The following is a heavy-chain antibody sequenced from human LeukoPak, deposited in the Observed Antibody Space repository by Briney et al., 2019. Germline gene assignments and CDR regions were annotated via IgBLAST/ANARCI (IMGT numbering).Heavy chain of an antibody. CDR2: IYPGDSDT. V-gene: IGHV5-51*01. Sequence: PGESLKISCKGSGYRFTSYWIGWVRQMPGKGLEWMGIIYPGDSDTRYNPSFRGQVTISADTSITTAYLQWYSLKASDTAIYYCARHAGPPAAFEIWGQGTMVTVSS. CDR3: ARHAGPPAAFEI. D-gene: IGHD1-14*01. J-gene: IGHJ3*02. CDR1: GYRFTSYW.